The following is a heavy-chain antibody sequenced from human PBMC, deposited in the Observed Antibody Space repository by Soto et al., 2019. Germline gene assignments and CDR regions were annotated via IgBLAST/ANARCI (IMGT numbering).Heavy chain of an antibody. CDR3: ARATGYYHTSGSDS. J-gene: IGHJ4*02. Sequence: VGSLRLSCAASGFTLSDYYMSWIRQAPGKGLEWISYISSNSNYKNHADSVRGRFTISRDNAKNSLYLQMNGLRAEDTAVYYCARATGYYHTSGSDSWGQGTLVTVSS. CDR2: ISSNSNYK. CDR1: GFTLSDYY. V-gene: IGHV3-11*06. D-gene: IGHD3-22*01.